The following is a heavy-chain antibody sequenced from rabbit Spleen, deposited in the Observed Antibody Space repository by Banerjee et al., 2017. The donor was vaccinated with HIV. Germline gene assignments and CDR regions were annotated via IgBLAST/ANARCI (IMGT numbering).Heavy chain of an antibody. CDR3: ARDTSSSFSSYGMDL. D-gene: IGHD1-1*01. V-gene: IGHV1S45*01. Sequence: QEQLVESGGGLVQPGGSLKLSCKASGFSFTSNDYICWVRQAPGKGLEWISCIAGSSSGFTYSATWATGRFTISKTSSTTVTLQMTSLTVADTATYFCARDTSSSFSSYGMDLWGPGTLVTVS. CDR2: IAGSSSGFT. CDR1: GFSFTSNDY. J-gene: IGHJ6*01.